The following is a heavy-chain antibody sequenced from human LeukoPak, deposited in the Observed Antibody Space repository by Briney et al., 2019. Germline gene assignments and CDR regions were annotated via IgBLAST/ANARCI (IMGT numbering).Heavy chain of an antibody. CDR3: ADSSITYSYMDV. D-gene: IGHD3-22*01. CDR1: GFTFSSYA. Sequence: GGSLRLSCAASGFTFSSYAMSWVRQAPGKGLEWVAVISYDGSNKYYADSVMGRFTISRDNAKNSLYLQMKSLRAEDTAVYYCADSSITYSYMDVWGKGTTVTVSS. CDR2: ISYDGSNK. J-gene: IGHJ6*03. V-gene: IGHV3-30-3*01.